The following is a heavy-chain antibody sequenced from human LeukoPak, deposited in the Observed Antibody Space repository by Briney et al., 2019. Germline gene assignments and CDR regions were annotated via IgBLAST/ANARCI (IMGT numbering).Heavy chain of an antibody. CDR2: IRTNGAGT. J-gene: IGHJ4*02. CDR1: GFTFSSYN. D-gene: IGHD3-22*01. CDR3: ATARTYYYDSSGYYPDY. V-gene: IGHV3-23*01. Sequence: PGGALRLSCAASGFTFSSYNMNWVRRAPGQGLEWVSTIRTNGAGTHYADSVRGRFTISRDNSKNTLYLQMNSLRAEDTAVYYCATARTYYYDSSGYYPDYWGQGTLVTVSS.